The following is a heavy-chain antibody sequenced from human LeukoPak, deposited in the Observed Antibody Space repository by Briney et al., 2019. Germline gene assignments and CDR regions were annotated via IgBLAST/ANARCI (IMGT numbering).Heavy chain of an antibody. CDR2: ISYDGSNK. J-gene: IGHJ4*02. Sequence: PGRSLRLSCAASGFTFSSYGMHWVRQAPGKGLEWVAVISYDGSNKYYADSVKGRFTISRDNSKNTLYLQMNSLRAEDTAVYYCAKSVAAAGTKGPFDYWGQGTLVTVSS. V-gene: IGHV3-30*18. CDR1: GFTFSSYG. D-gene: IGHD6-13*01. CDR3: AKSVAAAGTKGPFDY.